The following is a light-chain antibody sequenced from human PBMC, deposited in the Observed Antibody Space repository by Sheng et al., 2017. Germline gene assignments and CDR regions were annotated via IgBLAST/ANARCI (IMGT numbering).Light chain of an antibody. CDR2: DAS. V-gene: IGKV3-11*01. J-gene: IGKJ1*01. CDR1: QSVSRD. CDR3: QQFSNRPPWT. Sequence: EIVLTQSPATLSLSPGERATLSCRASQSVSRDLAWYQQKPGQAPRLLLYDASNRATGIPARFSGSGSGTDFTLTISSLEPEDFAVYYCQQFSNRPPWTFGQGTKVEIK.